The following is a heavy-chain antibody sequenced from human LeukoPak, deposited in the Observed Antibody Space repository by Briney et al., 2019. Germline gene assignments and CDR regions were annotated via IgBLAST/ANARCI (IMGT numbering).Heavy chain of an antibody. J-gene: IGHJ2*01. D-gene: IGHD6-19*01. CDR3: ARDRSSGWYRDWYFDL. Sequence: AGGSLRLSCAASGFTFSSYSMNWVRQAPGKGLEWVSYISSSSSTIYYADSVKGRFTISRDNAKNSLYLQMNSLRAEDTAVYYCARDRSSGWYRDWYFDLWGRGTLVTVSS. CDR2: ISSSSSTI. CDR1: GFTFSSYS. V-gene: IGHV3-48*04.